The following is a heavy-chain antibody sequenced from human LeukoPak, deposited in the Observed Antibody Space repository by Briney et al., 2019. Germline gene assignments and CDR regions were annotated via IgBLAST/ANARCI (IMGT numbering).Heavy chain of an antibody. CDR1: GFTFSSYW. J-gene: IGHJ4*02. V-gene: IGHV3-74*01. D-gene: IGHD3-3*01. CDR2: INSDGSST. CDR3: ARVGLEWLLPYYFDY. Sequence: GGSLRLSCAASGFTFSSYWMHWVRQAPGKGLVWVSRINSDGSSTSYADSVKGRFTISRDNSKNTLYLQMNSLRAEDTAVYYCARVGLEWLLPYYFDYWGQGTLVTVSS.